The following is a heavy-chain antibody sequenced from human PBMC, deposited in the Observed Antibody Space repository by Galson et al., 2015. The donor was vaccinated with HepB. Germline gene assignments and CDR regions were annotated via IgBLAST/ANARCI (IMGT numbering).Heavy chain of an antibody. CDR1: GFTFSGSA. J-gene: IGHJ2*01. CDR2: IRSKANNYAT. V-gene: IGHV3-73*01. D-gene: IGHD4-17*01. CDR3: SRQDYGDYTSYAYFDL. Sequence: SLRLSCAAPGFTFSGSAIHWVRQASGKGLEWVGRIRSKANNYATAYAASVKGRFTISRDDSKNTAYLQMNSLRTEDTAVYYCSRQDYGDYTSYAYFDLWGRGTLVTVSS.